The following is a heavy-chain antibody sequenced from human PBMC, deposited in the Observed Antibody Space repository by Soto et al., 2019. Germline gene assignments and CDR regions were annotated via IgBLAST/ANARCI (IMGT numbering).Heavy chain of an antibody. CDR2: ISGSGSST. Sequence: GGSLRLSCAASGFTFSSYTMSWVRQAPGKGLEWVSTISGSGSSTYSADSVKGRFTISRDNAENSVYLEMESLRDEDTALYYCARDVDADFRTDFDYWGRGTLVTVSS. D-gene: IGHD4-17*01. J-gene: IGHJ4*02. CDR1: GFTFSSYT. V-gene: IGHV3-23*01. CDR3: ARDVDADFRTDFDY.